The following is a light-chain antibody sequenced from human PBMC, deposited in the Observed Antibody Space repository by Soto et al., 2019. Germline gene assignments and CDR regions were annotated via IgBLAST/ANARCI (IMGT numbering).Light chain of an antibody. CDR3: SSYTRSNTVV. J-gene: IGLJ3*02. CDR2: DVS. V-gene: IGLV2-14*03. Sequence: QSVLTQPASVSGSPGQSITISCTGTNNDVGAYNYVSWYQQHPGKAPKTMVYDVSHRPSGVSNRFSGSKSGNTASLTISGLQAEDEADYYCSSYTRSNTVVFGGGTQLTVL. CDR1: NNDVGAYNY.